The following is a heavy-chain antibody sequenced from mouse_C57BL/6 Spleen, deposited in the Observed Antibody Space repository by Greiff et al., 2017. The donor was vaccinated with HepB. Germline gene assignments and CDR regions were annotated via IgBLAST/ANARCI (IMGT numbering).Heavy chain of an antibody. CDR1: GYTFTSYW. CDR3: AREGTLYAMDY. Sequence: QVQLQQPGAELVRPGTSVKLSCKASGYTFTSYWMHWVKQRPGQGLEWIGVIDPSDSYTNYNQKFKGKATLTVDTSSSTAYMQLSSLTSEDSAVYYCAREGTLYAMDYWGQGTSVTVSS. J-gene: IGHJ4*01. CDR2: IDPSDSYT. V-gene: IGHV1-59*01. D-gene: IGHD3-3*01.